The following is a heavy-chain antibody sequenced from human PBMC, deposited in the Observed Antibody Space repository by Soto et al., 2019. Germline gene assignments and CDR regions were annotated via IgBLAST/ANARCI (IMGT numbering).Heavy chain of an antibody. V-gene: IGHV5-51*01. Sequence: GESLKISCKGSGYSYTSYWIGWVRQMPGKGLEWMGIIYPGDSDTRYSPSFQGQVTISADKSISTAYLQWSSLKASDTAMYYCARHGTTWGEWFDPWGQGTLVTVSS. CDR2: IYPGDSDT. D-gene: IGHD1-1*01. CDR1: GYSYTSYW. J-gene: IGHJ5*02. CDR3: ARHGTTWGEWFDP.